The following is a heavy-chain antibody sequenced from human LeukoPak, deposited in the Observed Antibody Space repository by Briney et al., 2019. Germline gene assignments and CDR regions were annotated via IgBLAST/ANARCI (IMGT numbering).Heavy chain of an antibody. D-gene: IGHD2-2*02. V-gene: IGHV4-34*01. Sequence: PSETLSLTCAVYGGSFSGYYWGWIRQPPGKGLEWIGEINHSGSTNYNPSLKSRVTISVDTSKNQFSLKLSSVTAADTAVYYCARGGCSSTSCYIYFDYWGQGTLVTVSS. CDR3: ARGGCSSTSCYIYFDY. J-gene: IGHJ4*02. CDR1: GGSFSGYY. CDR2: INHSGST.